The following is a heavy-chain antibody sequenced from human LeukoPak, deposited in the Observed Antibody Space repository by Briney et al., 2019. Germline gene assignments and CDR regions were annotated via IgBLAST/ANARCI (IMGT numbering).Heavy chain of an antibody. CDR3: AREESAFWFDP. J-gene: IGHJ5*02. CDR2: IYYSGST. CDR1: GGSFSGYY. D-gene: IGHD3-3*02. Sequence: SETLSLTCAVYGGSFSGYYWSWIRQPPGRGLEWIGSIYYSGSTYYNPSLKSRVTISVDTSKNQFSLKLSSVTAADTAVYYCAREESAFWFDPWGQGTLVTVSS. V-gene: IGHV4-34*01.